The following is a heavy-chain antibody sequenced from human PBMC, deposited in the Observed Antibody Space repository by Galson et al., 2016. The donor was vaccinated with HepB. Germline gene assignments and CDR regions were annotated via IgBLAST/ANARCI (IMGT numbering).Heavy chain of an antibody. D-gene: IGHD3-9*01. CDR2: IYYSGTF. Sequence: TLSLTCTVSGDPIGSSGYYWSWIRQLPGKGLEWIGYIYYSGTFYYNPSLKSRVSISIDTSKNQFSLKMGSVNAADTAVYYCARVVPYDVLTSYPMDVCGQGTPVIVSS. CDR1: GDPIGSSGYY. V-gene: IGHV4-31*03. CDR3: ARVVPYDVLTSYPMDV. J-gene: IGHJ6*02.